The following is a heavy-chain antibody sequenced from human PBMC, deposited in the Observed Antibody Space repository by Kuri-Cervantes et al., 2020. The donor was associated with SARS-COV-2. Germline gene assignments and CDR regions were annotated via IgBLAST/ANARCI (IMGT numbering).Heavy chain of an antibody. V-gene: IGHV1-46*01. CDR1: GYTFTSYY. Sequence: ASVKVSCKASGYTFTSYYMHWVRQAPGQGFEWMGIINPSGGSTSYAQKFQGRVTMTRDTSTSTVYMELSSLRSEDTAVYYCARDFSGGQLLSGWSRQTYYYYYYMDVWGKGTTVTVSS. D-gene: IGHD2-2*01. J-gene: IGHJ6*03. CDR3: ARDFSGGQLLSGWSRQTYYYYYYMDV. CDR2: INPSGGST.